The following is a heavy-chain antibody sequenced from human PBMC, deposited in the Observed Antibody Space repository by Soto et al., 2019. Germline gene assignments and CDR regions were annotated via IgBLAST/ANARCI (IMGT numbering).Heavy chain of an antibody. D-gene: IGHD2-8*01. J-gene: IGHJ4*02. Sequence: QVQLVQSGAEVREPGASVRLSCKPSGYTLTDYAIHWVRQVAGQRLEWLAWIDAGSGAATYSQRVQGRIILSRDNSASTFYMELSSLTSEDTAVYFCTRDLNGGNPFDYWGQGALVTVPS. CDR2: IDAGSGAA. CDR3: TRDLNGGNPFDY. V-gene: IGHV1-3*01. CDR1: GYTLTDYA.